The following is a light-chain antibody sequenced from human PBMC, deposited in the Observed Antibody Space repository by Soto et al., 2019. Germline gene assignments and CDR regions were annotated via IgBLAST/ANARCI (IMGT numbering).Light chain of an antibody. CDR2: EVS. V-gene: IGLV2-8*01. Sequence: QSVLTQPPSASGSPGQSVTISCTGTSSDVGGYHSVSWYQQHPGKAPKLMIYEVSKRPSGVPDSFSGSKSGNTASLTVSGLKAEDEADYYCSSYAGSDNLGVFGTGTQLTVL. CDR3: SSYAGSDNLGV. CDR1: SSDVGGYHS. J-gene: IGLJ1*01.